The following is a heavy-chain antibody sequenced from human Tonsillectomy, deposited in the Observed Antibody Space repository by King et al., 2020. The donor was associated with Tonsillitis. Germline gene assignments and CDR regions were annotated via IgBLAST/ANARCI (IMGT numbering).Heavy chain of an antibody. CDR3: ARDGTDTSGYYLPLDY. CDR2: ISSSSTTI. CDR1: GFTFSSYS. V-gene: IGHV3-48*02. J-gene: IGHJ4*02. Sequence: VQLVQSGGGLVQPGGSLRLSCAASGFTFSSYSMNWVRQAPGKGLEWVSYISSSSTTIYYADSVKGRFTISRDNAKNSLYLQMNSLRDEDTAVYYCARDGTDTSGYYLPLDYWGQGTLVTVSS. D-gene: IGHD3-22*01.